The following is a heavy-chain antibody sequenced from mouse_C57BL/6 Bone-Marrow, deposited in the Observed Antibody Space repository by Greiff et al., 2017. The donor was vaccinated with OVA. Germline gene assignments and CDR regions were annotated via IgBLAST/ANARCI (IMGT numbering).Heavy chain of an antibody. Sequence: QVQLQQPGAELVMPGASVKLSCKASGYTFTSYWMHWVKQRPGQGLEWIGEIDPSDSYTNYNQKFKGKSTLTVDKSSSTAYMQLSSLTSEDSAVYYCARSAYYYGSPWFAYWGQGTLVTVSA. D-gene: IGHD1-1*01. J-gene: IGHJ3*01. CDR1: GYTFTSYW. V-gene: IGHV1-69*01. CDR2: IDPSDSYT. CDR3: ARSAYYYGSPWFAY.